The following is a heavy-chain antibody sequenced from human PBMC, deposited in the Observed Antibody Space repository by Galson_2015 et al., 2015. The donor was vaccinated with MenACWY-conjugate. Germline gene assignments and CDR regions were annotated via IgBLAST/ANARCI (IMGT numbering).Heavy chain of an antibody. J-gene: IGHJ4*02. D-gene: IGHD3-22*01. CDR1: GYSFPGHW. V-gene: IGHV5-51*01. CDR3: VRSGSGWTNDY. CDR2: VHPSDSDT. Sequence: QSGAEVKEPGESLKISCKGSGYSFPGHWIAWVRQMPGKGLEWMGIVHPSDSDTRYSPSFQGQVTISADKSISTAYLQWSSLKASDTALYYCVRSGSGWTNDYWGQGTLVTVSS.